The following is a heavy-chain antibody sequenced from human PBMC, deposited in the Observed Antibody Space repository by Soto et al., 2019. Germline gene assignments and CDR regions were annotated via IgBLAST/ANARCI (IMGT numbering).Heavy chain of an antibody. Sequence: EVQLVQSGAEVKKPGESLRISCTGFGYTFTTFWISWVRQMPGRGLEWRGRIDPRDSYTNYSPSFQGHVTISADKYISTAYLQGGSLKASDTAMYYCARLYCSSSTCDSWFDPWGQGTLVTVSS. J-gene: IGHJ5*02. CDR3: ARLYCSSSTCDSWFDP. V-gene: IGHV5-10-1*03. D-gene: IGHD2-2*01. CDR1: GYTFTTFW. CDR2: IDPRDSYT.